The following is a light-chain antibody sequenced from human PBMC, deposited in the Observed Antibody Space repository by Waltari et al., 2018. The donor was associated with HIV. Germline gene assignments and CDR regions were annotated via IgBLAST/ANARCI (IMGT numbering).Light chain of an antibody. V-gene: IGLV3-21*02. CDR3: QVWDSSSDRLYV. Sequence: SYVLTQAPSVSVAPGQSARITCGGNNIGSKTVQWYQQKPGQAPVVVAYDSTNRPSVIPERFSGSNSGNTATLTIIRVEAGDEADYYCQVWDSSSDRLYVFGTGTKVTVL. CDR1: NIGSKT. CDR2: DST. J-gene: IGLJ1*01.